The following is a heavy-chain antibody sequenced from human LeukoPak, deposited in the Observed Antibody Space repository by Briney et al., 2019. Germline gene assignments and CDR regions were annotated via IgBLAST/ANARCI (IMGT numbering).Heavy chain of an antibody. J-gene: IGHJ4*02. CDR2: IKSKTDGGTT. V-gene: IGHV3-15*01. D-gene: IGHD3-10*01. CDR1: GFTFSSYA. Sequence: SGGSLRLSCAASGFTFSSYAMSWVRQAPGKGLEWVGRIKSKTDGGTTDYAAPVKGRFTISRDDSKNTQYLQMNSLKTEDTAVYYCTTGLIDYYGSGSRIPVDYWGQGTLVTVSS. CDR3: TTGLIDYYGSGSRIPVDY.